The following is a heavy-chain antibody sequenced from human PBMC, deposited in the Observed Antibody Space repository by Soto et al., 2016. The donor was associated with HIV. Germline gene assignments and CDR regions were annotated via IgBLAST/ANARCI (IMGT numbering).Heavy chain of an antibody. CDR3: AGLAYSTWYSKGGYYYYYMDV. CDR2: ANWNGGST. Sequence: EVQLAESGGGVVGPGGSLRLSCTASGFKFDDYGMSWVRQAPGKGLEWVSGANWNGGSTGYTDSVKGRFTISRDNAKKSLYLQMNSLTVEDTALYYCAGLAYSTWYSKGGYYYYYMDVWGNGTTVTV. J-gene: IGHJ6*03. CDR1: GFKFDDYG. V-gene: IGHV3-20*04. D-gene: IGHD6-13*01.